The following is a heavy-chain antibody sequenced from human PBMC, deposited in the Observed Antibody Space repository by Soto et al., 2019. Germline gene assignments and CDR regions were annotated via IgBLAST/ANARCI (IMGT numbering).Heavy chain of an antibody. D-gene: IGHD1-26*01. CDR3: TTDLVGATYYYSYGMDV. CDR1: GFTFSNAW. CDR2: IKSKTDGGTT. V-gene: IGHV3-15*07. J-gene: IGHJ6*02. Sequence: PGGSLRLSCAASGFTFSNAWMNWVRQAPGKGLEWVGRIKSKTDGGTTDYAAPVKGRFTISRDDSKNTLYLQMNSLKTEDTAVYYCTTDLVGATYYYSYGMDVWGQGTTVTVSS.